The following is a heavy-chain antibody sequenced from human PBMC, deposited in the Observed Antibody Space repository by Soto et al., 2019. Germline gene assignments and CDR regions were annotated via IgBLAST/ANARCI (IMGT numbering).Heavy chain of an antibody. CDR3: AREVYGSGSYIDD. CDR1: GFTVSSNY. V-gene: IGHV3-66*01. D-gene: IGHD3-10*01. CDR2: IYSGNST. J-gene: IGHJ4*02. Sequence: GGSLRLSCAASGFTVSSNYMSWVRQAPGKGLEWVSVIYSGNSTYYADSVKGRFTISRDNSKNTLDLQMNNLEAEDTAVYYCAREVYGSGSYIDDWGQGTLVTVSS.